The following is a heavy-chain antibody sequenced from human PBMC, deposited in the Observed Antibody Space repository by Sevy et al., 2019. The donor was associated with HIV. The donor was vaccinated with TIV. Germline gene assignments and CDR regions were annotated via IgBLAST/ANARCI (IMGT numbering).Heavy chain of an antibody. J-gene: IGHJ3*02. Sequence: ASVKVSCKVSGYILSELSVHWVRQAPGKGLEWMGGFDPEDGETIYAQKFQGRVTMTEDTSTDTAYMELTSLRSEDTAVYYCATAPARMLVADDASDIWGQGTMVTVSS. CDR2: FDPEDGET. CDR3: ATAPARMLVADDASDI. D-gene: IGHD5-12*01. V-gene: IGHV1-24*01. CDR1: GYILSELS.